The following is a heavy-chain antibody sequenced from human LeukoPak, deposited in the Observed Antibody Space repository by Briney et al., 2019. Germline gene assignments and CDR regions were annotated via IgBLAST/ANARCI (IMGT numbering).Heavy chain of an antibody. Sequence: APVKVSCKASGYTFTGYYIHWVRQAPGQGLEWMGLINPSGGSTNYAQKFQGRVTMTRDTSTSTVYMELSSLRSEDTAVYYCARGPSITMVRGGQWYYYMDVWGKGTTVTISS. J-gene: IGHJ6*03. V-gene: IGHV1-46*01. CDR1: GYTFTGYY. D-gene: IGHD3-10*01. CDR2: INPSGGST. CDR3: ARGPSITMVRGGQWYYYMDV.